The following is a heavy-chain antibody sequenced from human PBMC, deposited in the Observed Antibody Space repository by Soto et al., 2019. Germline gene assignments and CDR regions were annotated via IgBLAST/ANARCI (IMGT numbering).Heavy chain of an antibody. Sequence: SETLSLTCTVSGGSISSSSYYWGWIRQPPGKGLEWIGSIYYSGSTYYNPSLKSRVTISVDTSKNQFSLKLSSVTAADTAVYYCARIPSGYSGYDYSYASGNRAPYFDYWGQGTLVTVSS. CDR2: IYYSGST. J-gene: IGHJ4*02. V-gene: IGHV4-39*07. CDR1: GGSISSSSYY. D-gene: IGHD5-12*01. CDR3: ARIPSGYSGYDYSYASGNRAPYFDY.